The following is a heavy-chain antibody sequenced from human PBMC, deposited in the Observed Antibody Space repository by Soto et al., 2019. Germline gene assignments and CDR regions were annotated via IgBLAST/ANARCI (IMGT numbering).Heavy chain of an antibody. D-gene: IGHD6-13*01. CDR3: ARRGPGTYFDY. J-gene: IGHJ4*02. V-gene: IGHV3-30-3*01. Sequence: GGSLRLSCSASGFPFNSYIMHWVRQAPGKGLEWVAIISNDGTNKYYGDSVKGRFTISRDNSKNTLYLQMNSLRDDDTAVYYCARRGPGTYFDYWGQGTLVTVSS. CDR1: GFPFNSYI. CDR2: ISNDGTNK.